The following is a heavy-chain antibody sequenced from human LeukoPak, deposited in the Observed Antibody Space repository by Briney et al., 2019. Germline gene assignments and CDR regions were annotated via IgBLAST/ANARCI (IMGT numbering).Heavy chain of an antibody. V-gene: IGHV1-46*01. D-gene: IGHD1-7*01. Sequence: ASVKVSCKASGYTFTSYYMHWVRQAPGQGLEWMGIINPSGGSTSYAQKFQGRVTMTRNTSISTAYMELSSLRSEDTAVYYCARRRYNWNYRGGFDYWGQGTLVTVSS. J-gene: IGHJ4*02. CDR1: GYTFTSYY. CDR3: ARRRYNWNYRGGFDY. CDR2: INPSGGST.